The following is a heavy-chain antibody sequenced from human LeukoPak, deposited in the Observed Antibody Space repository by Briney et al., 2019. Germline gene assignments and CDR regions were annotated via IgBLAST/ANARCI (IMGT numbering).Heavy chain of an antibody. CDR1: GYTFTSYY. CDR2: INPSGGST. V-gene: IGHV1-46*01. CDR3: ARARTNDGGWGSNIAPYDY. Sequence: ASVKVSCTASGYTFTSYYMHWVRQAPGQGLEWMGIINPSGGSTSYAQKFQGRVTMTRDTSTSTAYMELSSLRSEDTAVYYCARARTNDGGWGSNIAPYDYWGQGTLVTVSS. D-gene: IGHD6-13*01. J-gene: IGHJ4*02.